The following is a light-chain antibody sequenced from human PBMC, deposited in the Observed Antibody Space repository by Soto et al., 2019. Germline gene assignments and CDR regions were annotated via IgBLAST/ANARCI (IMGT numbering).Light chain of an antibody. V-gene: IGKV3-11*01. CDR3: QQRSSWRVT. CDR1: QSVSTF. J-gene: IGKJ4*01. Sequence: EIVLTQFPATLSLSPGERATLSCRASQSVSTFLAWYQQKPGQAPRLVVYDAAKRATGIPARFSGSGSGTDFTLTSSSLEPEDLAVYYCQQRSSWRVTFGGGTKVEIK. CDR2: DAA.